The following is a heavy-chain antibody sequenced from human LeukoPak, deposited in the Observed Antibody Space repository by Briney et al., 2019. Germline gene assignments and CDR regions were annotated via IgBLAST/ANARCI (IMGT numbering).Heavy chain of an antibody. D-gene: IGHD6-13*01. J-gene: IGHJ4*02. V-gene: IGHV3-66*01. Sequence: GGSLRLSCAASGFTVSTNYMTWVRQAPAKGLEWVSVIYSGGSTYHADSVKGRFTISRDNSKNTLFLQMDSLRAEDTAVYYCARGEGGSSSRRYFDYWGQGTLVTVSS. CDR1: GFTVSTNY. CDR3: ARGEGGSSSRRYFDY. CDR2: IYSGGST.